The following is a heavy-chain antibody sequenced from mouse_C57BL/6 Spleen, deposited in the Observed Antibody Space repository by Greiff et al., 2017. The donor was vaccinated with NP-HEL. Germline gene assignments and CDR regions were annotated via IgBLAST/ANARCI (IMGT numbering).Heavy chain of an antibody. CDR2: FYPGSGSI. Sequence: VHLVESGAELVNPGASVKLSCKASGYTFPGYPIPWVKQSSGQGLEWIGWFYPGSGSIKYNEKFKDKATLTADKSSSTVYMELSRLTSEDSAVYFCARHEEVYYGNHEGFAYWGQGTLVTVSA. CDR3: ARHEEVYYGNHEGFAY. V-gene: IGHV1-62-2*01. D-gene: IGHD2-1*01. J-gene: IGHJ3*01. CDR1: GYTFPGYP.